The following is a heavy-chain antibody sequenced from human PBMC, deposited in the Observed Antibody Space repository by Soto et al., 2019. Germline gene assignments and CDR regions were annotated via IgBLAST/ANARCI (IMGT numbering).Heavy chain of an antibody. CDR2: TYYRSKWYS. D-gene: IGHD6-13*01. J-gene: IGHJ4*02. CDR1: GDSVSSNSAT. Sequence: PSQTLSLTCAISGDSVSSNSATWDWIRQSPSRGLEWLGRTYYRSKWYSDYAVSVKSRITINPDTSKNQFSLQLNSVTPEDTAVYYCTQAAGYISTWFFDSWAQGTLVTVSS. CDR3: TQAAGYISTWFFDS. V-gene: IGHV6-1*01.